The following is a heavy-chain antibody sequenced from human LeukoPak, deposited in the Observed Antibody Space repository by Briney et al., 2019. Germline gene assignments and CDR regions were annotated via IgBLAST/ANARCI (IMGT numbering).Heavy chain of an antibody. CDR2: ISWNSGSI. Sequence: GGSLRLSCAASGFTFDDYAMPWVRQAPGKGLEWVSGISWNSGSIGYADSVKGRFTISRDNAKNSLYLQMNSLRAEDTALYYYAKDGTVAAAGTYFDYWGQGTLVTVSS. V-gene: IGHV3-9*01. CDR1: GFTFDDYA. D-gene: IGHD6-13*01. J-gene: IGHJ4*02. CDR3: AKDGTVAAAGTYFDY.